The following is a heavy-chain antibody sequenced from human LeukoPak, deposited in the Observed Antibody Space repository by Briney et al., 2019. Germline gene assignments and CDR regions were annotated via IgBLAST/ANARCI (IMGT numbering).Heavy chain of an antibody. V-gene: IGHV3-7*01. CDR3: ARAPPYSYGQYYFDY. D-gene: IGHD5-18*01. J-gene: IGHJ4*02. CDR2: IKQDGSEK. CDR1: GFAFSSYW. Sequence: GGSLRLSCAASGFAFSSYWMSWVRQAPGKGLEWVANIKQDGSEKYYVDSVKGRFTISRDNAKNSLYLQMNSLRAEDTAVYYCARAPPYSYGQYYFDYWGQGTLVTVSS.